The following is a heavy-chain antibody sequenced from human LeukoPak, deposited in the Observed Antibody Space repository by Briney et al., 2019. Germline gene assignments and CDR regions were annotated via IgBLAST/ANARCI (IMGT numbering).Heavy chain of an antibody. Sequence: PGGSLRLSCAASGFTFSSYAMSWVRQAPGKGLEWASAISGSGGSTYYADSVKGRFTISRDNSKNTLYLQMNSLRAEDTAVYYCAKVKYDILIGSLDYWGQGTLVTVSS. CDR3: AKVKYDILIGSLDY. CDR2: ISGSGGST. J-gene: IGHJ4*02. D-gene: IGHD3-9*01. CDR1: GFTFSSYA. V-gene: IGHV3-23*01.